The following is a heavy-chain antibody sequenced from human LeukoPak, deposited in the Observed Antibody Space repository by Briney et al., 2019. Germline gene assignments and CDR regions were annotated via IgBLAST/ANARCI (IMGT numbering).Heavy chain of an antibody. CDR3: AKDPNSSSWYAIDY. J-gene: IGHJ4*02. CDR1: GFTFDDYA. D-gene: IGHD6-13*01. CDR2: ISWNSGSI. V-gene: IGHV3-9*01. Sequence: GRSLRLSCAASGFTFDDYAMHWVRQAPGKGLEWVSGISWNSGSIGYADSVKGRFTISRDNAKNSLYLQMNSPRAEDTALYYCAKDPNSSSWYAIDYWGQGTLVTVSS.